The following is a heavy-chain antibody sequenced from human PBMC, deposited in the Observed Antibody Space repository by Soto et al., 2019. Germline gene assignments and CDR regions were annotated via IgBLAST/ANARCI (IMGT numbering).Heavy chain of an antibody. CDR1: GYAFTGYY. Sequence: ASVKVSCKASGYAFTGYYMHWVRQAPGQGLEWMGWINPNSGGTNYAQKFQGRVTMTRDTSISTAYMELSRLRSDDTAVYYCARDSSYCSSTNCYQDYWGQGTLVTVSS. CDR3: ARDSSYCSSTNCYQDY. J-gene: IGHJ4*02. V-gene: IGHV1-2*02. CDR2: INPNSGGT. D-gene: IGHD2-2*01.